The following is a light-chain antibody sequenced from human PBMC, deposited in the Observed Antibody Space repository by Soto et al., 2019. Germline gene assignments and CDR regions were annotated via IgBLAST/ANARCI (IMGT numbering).Light chain of an antibody. CDR1: QSVSSN. Sequence: EIVMTQSPATLSVSPGERATLSCRASQSVSSNLAWYQQKPGQAPRLLIYGASTRASGIPARFSGSGSGTEFTITISSLQSEDFAVYYCQQYNNCPYTFGQGTKLEIK. CDR3: QQYNNCPYT. CDR2: GAS. J-gene: IGKJ2*01. V-gene: IGKV3-15*01.